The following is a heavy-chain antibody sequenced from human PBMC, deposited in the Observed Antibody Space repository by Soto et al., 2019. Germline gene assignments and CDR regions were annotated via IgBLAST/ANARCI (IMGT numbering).Heavy chain of an antibody. CDR1: GYTFTGYY. Sequence: QVQLVQSGAEVKKPGASVKVSCKASGYTFTGYYMHWVRQAPGQGLEWMGWINPNSGDTNYAQKFQGWVTMTRDTSISTAYMELSRLRSDDTAVYYCARVGPPISSIAATYGMDVWGQGTTVTVSS. CDR2: INPNSGDT. D-gene: IGHD6-6*01. V-gene: IGHV1-2*04. CDR3: ARVGPPISSIAATYGMDV. J-gene: IGHJ6*02.